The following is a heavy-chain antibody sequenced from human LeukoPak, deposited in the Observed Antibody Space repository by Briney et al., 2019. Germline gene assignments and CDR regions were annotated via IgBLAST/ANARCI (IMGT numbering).Heavy chain of an antibody. Sequence: PGGSLRLSCAASGFTVSSNYMSWVRQAPGKGLEWVSSISSSSSYIYYADSVKGRFTISRDNAKNSLYLQMNSLRAEDTAVYYCARDDGHRFDYWGQGTLVTVSS. CDR3: ARDDGHRFDY. V-gene: IGHV3-21*01. CDR2: ISSSSSYI. CDR1: GFTVSSNY. J-gene: IGHJ4*02.